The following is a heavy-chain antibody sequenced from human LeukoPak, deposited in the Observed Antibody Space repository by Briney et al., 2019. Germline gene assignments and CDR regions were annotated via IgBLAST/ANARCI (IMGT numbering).Heavy chain of an antibody. D-gene: IGHD6-6*01. CDR2: IYYSGST. CDR1: GGSISSHY. Sequence: SETLSLTCTVSGGSISSHYWSWIRQPPGKGLEWIGYIYYSGSTNYNPSLMSRVTISVDMSKNQFSLKLSSETASDTAVYYCAREGSSSSDFDYWGQGTLVTVSS. J-gene: IGHJ4*02. V-gene: IGHV4-59*11. CDR3: AREGSSSSDFDY.